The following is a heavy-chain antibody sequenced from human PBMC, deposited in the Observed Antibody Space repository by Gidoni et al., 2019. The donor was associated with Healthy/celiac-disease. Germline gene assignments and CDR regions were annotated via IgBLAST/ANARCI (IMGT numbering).Heavy chain of an antibody. CDR3: ARGDIVVVPAAPAVYYGMDV. Sequence: QVQLVQSGAEVKKPGASVKVSCQASGYTFTSYDNNWVRQAPGHGLDGMGWMNPNSGNTGYAQKVQGRVTMTRNTSISTVYMELSSLRSEDTAVYYCARGDIVVVPAAPAVYYGMDVWGQGTTVTVSS. J-gene: IGHJ6*02. V-gene: IGHV1-8*01. D-gene: IGHD2-2*01. CDR2: MNPNSGNT. CDR1: GYTFTSYD.